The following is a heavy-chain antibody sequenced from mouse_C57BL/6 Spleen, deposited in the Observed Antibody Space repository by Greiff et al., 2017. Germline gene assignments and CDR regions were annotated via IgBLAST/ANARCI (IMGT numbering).Heavy chain of an antibody. V-gene: IGHV1-4*01. J-gene: IGHJ1*03. Sequence: VQLQQSGAELTRPGASVKISCKASGYTFTSYTIHWVKQRPGQGLEWIGYINPSSGYTNYNQKFKDKATLTADKSSSTAYMQLSSLTSEDSAVYYCARSYWGYGSRQFDVWGTGTLVTVS. CDR3: ARSYWGYGSRQFDV. CDR2: INPSSGYT. CDR1: GYTFTSYT. D-gene: IGHD1-1*01.